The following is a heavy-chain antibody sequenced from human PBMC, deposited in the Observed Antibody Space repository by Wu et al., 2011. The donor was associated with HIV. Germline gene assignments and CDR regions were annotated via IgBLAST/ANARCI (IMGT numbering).Heavy chain of an antibody. Sequence: QVQLVQSGAEVKKPGSSVKVSCKASGGTFSSMVSTGCDRPLDKGLSGMGRIIPILGRTNYAQKFKGRVTLTADESTSTAYMELSSLRSDDTAVYYCARDRGGSYSLAFDYWGQGTLVTVSS. V-gene: IGHV1-69*15. D-gene: IGHD1-26*01. J-gene: IGHJ4*02. CDR1: GGTFSSMV. CDR3: ARDRGGSYSLAFDY. CDR2: IIPILGRT.